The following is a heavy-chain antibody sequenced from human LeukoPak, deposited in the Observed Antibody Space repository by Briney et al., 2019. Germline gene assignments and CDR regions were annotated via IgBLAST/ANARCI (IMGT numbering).Heavy chain of an antibody. CDR1: GYTFTSYD. CDR2: MNPNSGNT. D-gene: IGHD5-18*01. Sequence: GASVKVSCKASGYTFTSYDNNWVRQATGQGLEWMGWMNPNSGNTGYAQKFQGRVTITRNTSISTAYMELSSLRSEDTAVYYCARALGSYGPNWFDPWGQGTLVTVSS. V-gene: IGHV1-8*01. CDR3: ARALGSYGPNWFDP. J-gene: IGHJ5*02.